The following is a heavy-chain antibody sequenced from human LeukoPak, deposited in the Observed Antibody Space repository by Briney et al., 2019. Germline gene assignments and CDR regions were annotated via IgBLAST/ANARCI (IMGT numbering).Heavy chain of an antibody. J-gene: IGHJ2*01. CDR2: ISGSGGST. CDR3: AKTNGYSYGSCWYFDL. D-gene: IGHD5-18*01. Sequence: GGSLRLSCAASGFTFSSYAMSWVRQAPGKGLEWVSAISGSGGSTYYADSVKGRFTISRDNSKNTLYLQMNSLRAEDTAVYYCAKTNGYSYGSCWYFDLWGRGTLVTVSS. V-gene: IGHV3-23*01. CDR1: GFTFSSYA.